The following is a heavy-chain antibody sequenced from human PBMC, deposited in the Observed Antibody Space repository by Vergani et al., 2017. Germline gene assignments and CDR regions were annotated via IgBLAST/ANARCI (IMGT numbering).Heavy chain of an antibody. CDR1: GGSISSYY. CDR2: IYYSGST. J-gene: IGHJ3*02. Sequence: QVQLQESGPGLVKPSETLSLTCTVSGGSISSYYWSWIRQPPGKGLEWIVFIYYSGSTNYNPSLKSRVTISVDTSQNQFSLKLSSVTAADTAVYYCAMDAHDSSGYYFNDAFDIWGQGTMVTVSS. D-gene: IGHD3-22*01. V-gene: IGHV4-59*01. CDR3: AMDAHDSSGYYFNDAFDI.